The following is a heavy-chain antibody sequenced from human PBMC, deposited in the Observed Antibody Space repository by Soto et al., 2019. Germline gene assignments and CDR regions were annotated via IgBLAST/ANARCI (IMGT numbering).Heavy chain of an antibody. D-gene: IGHD6-13*01. CDR3: AKETGYSSSWEKIDY. J-gene: IGHJ4*02. CDR2: ISGSGIST. V-gene: IGHV3-23*01. Sequence: GGSLRRSCAASGFTFSSYAMSWVRQPPGKGLEWVSAISGSGISTYYADSVKGRFTISRDNSKNTLYLQMNSLRAEDTAVYYCAKETGYSSSWEKIDYWGQGTLVTVSS. CDR1: GFTFSSYA.